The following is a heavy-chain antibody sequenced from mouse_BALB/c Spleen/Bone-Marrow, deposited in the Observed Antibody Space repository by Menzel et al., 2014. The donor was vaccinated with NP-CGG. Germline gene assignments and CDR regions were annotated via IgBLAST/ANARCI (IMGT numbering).Heavy chain of an antibody. CDR3: GRRVCYGGFAY. D-gene: IGHD1-1*01. CDR2: TNPDSSTI. Sequence: EVQLQESGGGLVQPGGSLKLSCAASGFDFSGFWMGWVRQAPGKGLEWIGETNPDSSTINYTPSLKDRFIISRDNAKNTLYLQMSKVKSEDTALYYGGRRVCYGGFAYWGQGALVTVSA. J-gene: IGHJ3*01. V-gene: IGHV4-1*02. CDR1: GFDFSGFW.